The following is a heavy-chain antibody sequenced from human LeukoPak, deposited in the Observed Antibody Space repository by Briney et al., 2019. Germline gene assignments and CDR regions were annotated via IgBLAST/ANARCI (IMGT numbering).Heavy chain of an antibody. V-gene: IGHV3-33*01. CDR3: ARGRVVIPEGPDY. J-gene: IGHJ4*02. CDR2: IWYDGSDK. CDR1: GFTFSSYG. D-gene: IGHD3-10*01. Sequence: GGSLRLSCVVSGFTFSSYGMHWLRQAPGKGLEWVALIWYDGSDKYYADSVKGRFTISRDNSKNTLHLQMNSLRAEDTAVYYCARGRVVIPEGPDYWGQGTLVTVSS.